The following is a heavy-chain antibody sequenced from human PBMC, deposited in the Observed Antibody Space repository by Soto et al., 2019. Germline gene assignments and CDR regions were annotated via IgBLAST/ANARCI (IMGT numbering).Heavy chain of an antibody. CDR1: GGTFSSYA. Sequence: SVKVSCKASGGTFSSYAISWVRQAPGQGLEWMGGIIPIFGTANYAQKFQGRVTITADKSTSTAYMELSSLRSEDTAVYYCARALNFRYSSSLFYWGQGTLVTVSS. V-gene: IGHV1-69*06. CDR3: ARALNFRYSSSLFY. D-gene: IGHD6-13*01. CDR2: IIPIFGTA. J-gene: IGHJ4*02.